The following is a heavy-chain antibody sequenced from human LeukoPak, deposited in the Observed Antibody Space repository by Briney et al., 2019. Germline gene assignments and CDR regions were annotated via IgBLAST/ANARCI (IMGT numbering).Heavy chain of an antibody. D-gene: IGHD3-10*01. CDR3: ARVLLWFGEPHAYFDY. V-gene: IGHV3-20*04. CDR1: GFTFDDYG. J-gene: IGHJ4*02. Sequence: GGSLRLSCAASGFTFDDYGMSWVRQAPGKGLEWVSGINWNGGSTGYADSVKGRFTISRDNAKNSLYLQMNSLRAEDTALCYCARVLLWFGEPHAYFDYWGQGTLVTVSS. CDR2: INWNGGST.